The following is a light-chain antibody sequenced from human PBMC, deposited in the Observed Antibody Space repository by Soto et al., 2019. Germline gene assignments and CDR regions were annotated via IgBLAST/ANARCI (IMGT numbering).Light chain of an antibody. CDR2: GAS. V-gene: IGKV3-15*01. CDR3: QQYHFWWT. CDR1: QSISSS. Sequence: EIVLTQSPGILSLSPGERASLSCGASQSISSSFLAWYQQKPGQAPRLLIYGASSRATGVPARFSGSGSETEFTLTISSLQSEDSAVYYCQQYHFWWTFGLGTKVDI. J-gene: IGKJ1*01.